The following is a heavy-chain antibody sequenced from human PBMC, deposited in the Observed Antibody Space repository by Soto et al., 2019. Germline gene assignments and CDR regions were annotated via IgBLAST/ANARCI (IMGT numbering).Heavy chain of an antibody. CDR1: GVSVRSYT. V-gene: IGHV4-4*07. CDR2: VFSSVSA. CDR3: ARDGMTTGDT. J-gene: IGHJ4*02. D-gene: IGHD2-21*02. Sequence: NPSETLSLTCIVSGVSVRSYTWSWVRQPANKGLEWIGRVFSSVSATYNPSLKSRVSISMDTPENRISLKLDSVTAADAGVYFCARDGMTTGDTWGPGTLVTV.